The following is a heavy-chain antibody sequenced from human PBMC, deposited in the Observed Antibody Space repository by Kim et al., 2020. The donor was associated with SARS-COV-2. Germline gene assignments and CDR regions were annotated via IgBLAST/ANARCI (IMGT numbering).Heavy chain of an antibody. D-gene: IGHD4-4*01. CDR1: GFTVSSTY. V-gene: IGHV3-53*01. CDR3: ARDAGNSYWYFDL. CDR2: IYGGGNT. Sequence: GGSLRLSCAASGFTVSSTYMSWVRQAPGKGPEWVSLIYGGGNTYYADSVKGRFTISRDNSKNTVYLQMSSLRAEDTAVYYCARDAGNSYWYFDLCGRGTLVTVSS. J-gene: IGHJ2*01.